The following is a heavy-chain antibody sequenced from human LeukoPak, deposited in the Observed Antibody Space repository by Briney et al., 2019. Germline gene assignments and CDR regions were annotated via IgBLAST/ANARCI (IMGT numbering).Heavy chain of an antibody. CDR2: ISAYNGYT. Sequence: ASVKVSCKASGYTFTSYGISWVRQAPGQGLEWMGWISAYNGYTKYAEKHQGRVTMTTDTSTSTAYMELRSLRSDDTAVYYCARAKYDSSGYYWFDPWGQGTLVTVSS. V-gene: IGHV1-18*01. CDR1: GYTFTSYG. D-gene: IGHD3-22*01. J-gene: IGHJ5*02. CDR3: ARAKYDSSGYYWFDP.